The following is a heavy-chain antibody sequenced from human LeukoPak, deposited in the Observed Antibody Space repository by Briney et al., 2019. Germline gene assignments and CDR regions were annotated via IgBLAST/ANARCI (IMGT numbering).Heavy chain of an antibody. J-gene: IGHJ4*02. CDR1: GFTFSSYA. Sequence: SGGSLRLSCAASGFTFSSYAMSWVRQAPGKGLEWVSAISGSGGSTYYADSVKGRFTISRDSAKNSLNLQMNNLRAEDTAVYYCARALDSSSSRYQAFEYWGQGTPVTVSS. V-gene: IGHV3-23*01. CDR3: ARALDSSSSRYQAFEY. D-gene: IGHD2-2*01. CDR2: ISGSGGST.